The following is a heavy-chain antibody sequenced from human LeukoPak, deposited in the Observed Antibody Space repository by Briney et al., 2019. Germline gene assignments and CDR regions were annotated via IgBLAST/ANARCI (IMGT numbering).Heavy chain of an antibody. Sequence: SETLSLTCAVYGGSFSGYYWSWIRQPPGKGLEWIGEINHSGSTNYNPSLKSRVTISVDTSKNQFSLKLSSVTAADTAVYYCARVVSLGYYYYYMDVWGKGTTVTVSS. CDR2: INHSGST. J-gene: IGHJ6*03. V-gene: IGHV4-34*01. CDR3: ARVVSLGYYYYYMDV. CDR1: GGSFSGYY. D-gene: IGHD6-6*01.